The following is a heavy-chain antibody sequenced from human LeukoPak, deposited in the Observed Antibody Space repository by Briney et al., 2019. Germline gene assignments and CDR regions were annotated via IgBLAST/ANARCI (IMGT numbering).Heavy chain of an antibody. Sequence: ETLSLTCTVSGGSISSYYWSWIRQPPGKGLEWIGYIYYSGSTNYNPSLRSRITMSVDTSKNHFSLSLTSVTAADTAVYYCARLPGCSGADCFRAFDIWGHGTMVTVSS. CDR1: GGSISSYY. CDR2: IYYSGST. J-gene: IGHJ3*02. CDR3: ARLPGCSGADCFRAFDI. V-gene: IGHV4-59*08. D-gene: IGHD2-21*02.